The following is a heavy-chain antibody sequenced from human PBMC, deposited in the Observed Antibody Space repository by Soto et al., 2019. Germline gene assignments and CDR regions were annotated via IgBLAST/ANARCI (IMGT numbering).Heavy chain of an antibody. D-gene: IGHD1-26*01. CDR3: ARVVPPNYSGFDY. V-gene: IGHV1-3*01. CDR2: INAGNGNT. CDR1: GYTFTTYA. J-gene: IGHJ4*01. Sequence: GASVKVSCKASGYTFTTYAMHWVRQAPGQRLEWMGWINAGNGNTEYSQRFQGRVTITSDTSASTAYMELSSLRSEDTAVYYCARVVPPNYSGFDYWRHGTLVSVSP.